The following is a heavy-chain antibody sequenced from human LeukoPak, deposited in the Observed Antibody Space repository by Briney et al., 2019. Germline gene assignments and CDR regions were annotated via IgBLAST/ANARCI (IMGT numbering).Heavy chain of an antibody. J-gene: IGHJ4*02. CDR1: GDSINYYY. Sequence: SETLSLTCTVSGDSINYYYWSWIRQSPGKGLEWIGYVYYNGSAKYNPSLKSRVTISVDMSKNQFSLKVSSVTAADTAIYYCARKGGHFDYLGQGTLVTVSS. CDR2: VYYNGSA. D-gene: IGHD2-15*01. V-gene: IGHV4-59*01. CDR3: ARKGGHFDY.